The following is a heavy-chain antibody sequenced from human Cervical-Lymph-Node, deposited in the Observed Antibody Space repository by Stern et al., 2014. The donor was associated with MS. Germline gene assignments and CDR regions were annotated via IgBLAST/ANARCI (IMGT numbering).Heavy chain of an antibody. CDR2: SNTVNGNP. V-gene: IGHV7-4-1*02. CDR1: GYSFREHA. D-gene: IGHD4-17*01. J-gene: IGHJ4*02. CDR3: ARGGDHGDYVDY. Sequence: QVQLVQSGSELKRPGASVKVSCKTSGYSFREHAINWVRQAPGQGLEWMGWSNTVNGNPTYAQAFTGRFVFSLDMSVSTAYLQISSLRTEDTAVYYCARGGDHGDYVDYWGQGTLVTVSS.